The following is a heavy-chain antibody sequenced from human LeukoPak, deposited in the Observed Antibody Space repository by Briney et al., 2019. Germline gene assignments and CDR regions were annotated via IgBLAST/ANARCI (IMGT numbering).Heavy chain of an antibody. Sequence: GASVKVSCKASGYTFTSYAMHWVRQAPGQRLEWMGWINAGNGNTKYSQEFQGRVTITRDTSASTAYMELSSLRSEDMAVYYCARLPTYGEHEDYWGQGTLVTVSS. V-gene: IGHV1-3*03. CDR3: ARLPTYGEHEDY. CDR1: GYTFTSYA. D-gene: IGHD4-17*01. J-gene: IGHJ4*02. CDR2: INAGNGNT.